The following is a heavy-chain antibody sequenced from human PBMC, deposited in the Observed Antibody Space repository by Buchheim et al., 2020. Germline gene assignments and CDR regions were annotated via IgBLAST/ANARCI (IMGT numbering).Heavy chain of an antibody. D-gene: IGHD4-17*01. CDR1: GFTFSSYA. CDR3: AKGLHDYGDYGYYYYGMDV. J-gene: IGHJ6*02. CDR2: ISGSGGST. Sequence: EVQLVESGGGLVQPGGSLRLSCAASGFTFSSYAMSWVRQAPGKGLEWVSAISGSGGSTYYADSVKGRFTISRDNSKNTQYLQMNSLRAEDTAVYYCAKGLHDYGDYGYYYYGMDVWGQGTT. V-gene: IGHV3-23*04.